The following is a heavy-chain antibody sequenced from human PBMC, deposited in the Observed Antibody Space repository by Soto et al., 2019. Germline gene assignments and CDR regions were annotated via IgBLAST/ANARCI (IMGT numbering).Heavy chain of an antibody. V-gene: IGHV1-69*06. CDR3: ARDGNYGSGSYYQNWFAP. CDR1: GGTFSSYA. CDR2: IIPIFGTA. J-gene: IGHJ5*02. D-gene: IGHD3-10*01. Sequence: QVQLVQSGAEVKKPGSSVKVSCTASGGTFSSYAISWVRQAPGQGLEWMGGIIPIFGTANYAQKFQGRVTITADKSTSTAYMELSSLRSEDTAVYYCARDGNYGSGSYYQNWFAPWGQGTMVTVSS.